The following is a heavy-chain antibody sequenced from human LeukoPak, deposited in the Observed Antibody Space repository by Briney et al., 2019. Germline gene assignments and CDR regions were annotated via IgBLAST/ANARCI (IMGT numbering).Heavy chain of an antibody. V-gene: IGHV3-23*01. CDR1: GFTFSSYA. Sequence: GGSLRLSCAASGFTFSSYAMSWARQAPGKGLEWVSAISGSGGSTYYADSVKGRFTISRDNSKNTLYLQMNSLRAEDTAVYYCAKAVNARSKSYYYYYGMDVWGQGTTVTVSS. D-gene: IGHD4-23*01. J-gene: IGHJ6*02. CDR3: AKAVNARSKSYYYYYGMDV. CDR2: ISGSGGST.